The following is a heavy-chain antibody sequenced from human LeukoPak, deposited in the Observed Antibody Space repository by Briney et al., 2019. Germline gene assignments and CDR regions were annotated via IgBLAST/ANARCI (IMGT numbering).Heavy chain of an antibody. D-gene: IGHD5-12*01. Sequence: ASVNVSCKAFGYSLTNYYVHRVRQAPGQGLEWMGEINPSGGSKSYAEKFKGRITVTRDTYTNTVYMDLNSLRSEDTATYYCARGAPTTRIGAGRFDYWGQGSLLTVAS. J-gene: IGHJ4*02. CDR3: ARGAPTTRIGAGRFDY. V-gene: IGHV1-46*01. CDR1: GYSLTNYY. CDR2: INPSGGSK.